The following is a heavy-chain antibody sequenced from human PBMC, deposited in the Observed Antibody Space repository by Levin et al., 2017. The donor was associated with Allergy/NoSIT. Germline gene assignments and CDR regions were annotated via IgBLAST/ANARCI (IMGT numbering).Heavy chain of an antibody. V-gene: IGHV3-21*01. Sequence: GGSLRLSCAASGFTFSSYSMNWVRQAPGKGLEWVSSISSSSSYIYYADSVKGRFTISRDNAKNSLYLQMNSLRAEDTAVYYCAREDIVVVPAATYYYFDYWGQGTLVTVSS. CDR3: AREDIVVVPAATYYYFDY. CDR2: ISSSSSYI. D-gene: IGHD2-2*01. CDR1: GFTFSSYS. J-gene: IGHJ4*02.